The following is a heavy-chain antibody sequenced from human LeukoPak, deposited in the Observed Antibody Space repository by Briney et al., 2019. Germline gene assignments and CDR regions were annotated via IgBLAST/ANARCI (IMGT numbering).Heavy chain of an antibody. CDR3: ARQPTIAASDSWFDP. CDR1: GGSISSGGYY. V-gene: IGHV4-61*08. D-gene: IGHD6-6*01. Sequence: PSETLSLTCTVSGGSISSGGYYWSWIRQHPGKGLEWIGYIYYSGSTNYNPSLRSRVAISVDTSKNQFSLKLRLVTAADTAVYYCARQPTIAASDSWFDPWGQGTLVTVSS. CDR2: IYYSGST. J-gene: IGHJ5*02.